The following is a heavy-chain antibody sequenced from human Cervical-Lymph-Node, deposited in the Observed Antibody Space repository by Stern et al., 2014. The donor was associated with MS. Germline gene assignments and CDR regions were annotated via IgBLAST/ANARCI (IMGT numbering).Heavy chain of an antibody. D-gene: IGHD6-13*01. CDR3: ARDRSSTWGFDYYYGMDV. Sequence: VQLVESGAEVKKPGSSVKVSCKASGGTFSSYAISWVRQAPGQGLEWMGGIIPIFGTANYAQKFQGRVTITADESTSTAYMELSSLRSEDTAVYYCARDRSSTWGFDYYYGMDVWGQGTTVTVSS. V-gene: IGHV1-69*01. CDR2: IIPIFGTA. J-gene: IGHJ6*02. CDR1: GGTFSSYA.